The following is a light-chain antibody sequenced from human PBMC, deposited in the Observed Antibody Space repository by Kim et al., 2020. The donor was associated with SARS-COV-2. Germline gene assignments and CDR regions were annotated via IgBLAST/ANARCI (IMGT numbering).Light chain of an antibody. J-gene: IGLJ2*01. CDR1: SSNIGSNY. CDR2: RNK. V-gene: IGLV1-47*01. Sequence: GQGVSMSYSVRSSNIGSNYVYKYQQIPGTAPKLLIYRNKQRPSGVPDRCSGSKSGTSASLAISGLRSEDEADYYCAAWDDGLSGVVFGGGTQLTVL. CDR3: AAWDDGLSGVV.